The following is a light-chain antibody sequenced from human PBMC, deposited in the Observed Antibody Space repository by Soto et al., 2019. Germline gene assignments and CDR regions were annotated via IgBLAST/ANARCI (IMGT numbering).Light chain of an antibody. J-gene: IGLJ1*01. CDR1: SSNIGAGHD. V-gene: IGLV1-40*01. Sequence: QSVLTQPPSVSGAPGQRVTISCTGSSSNIGAGHDVHWYQHLPGTAPKLLIYGNSNRPSGVPDRFSGSKSGTSASLAITGLQAEDEADYYCQSYDSSLSGLEVFGTGTKLTVL. CDR2: GNS. CDR3: QSYDSSLSGLEV.